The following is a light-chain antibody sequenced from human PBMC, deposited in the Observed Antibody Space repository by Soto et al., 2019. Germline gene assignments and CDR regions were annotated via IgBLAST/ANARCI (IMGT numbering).Light chain of an antibody. V-gene: IGKV1-39*01. CDR1: QSIGNF. J-gene: IGKJ2*01. CDR3: QKSYSTPYT. Sequence: DMEMTQSPSSLSASVGDRVTITCRARQSIGNFLHWYQQQPGKAPRLLIYATSSLQRGVPSRFSCSGSGTDFTLTISSLQPEDFATYYCQKSYSTPYTFGQGTKLEI. CDR2: ATS.